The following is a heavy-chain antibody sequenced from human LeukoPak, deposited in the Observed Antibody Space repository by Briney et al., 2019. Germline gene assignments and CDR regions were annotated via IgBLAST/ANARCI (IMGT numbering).Heavy chain of an antibody. CDR3: ARDWYSSSWYTNAFDI. J-gene: IGHJ3*02. D-gene: IGHD6-13*01. V-gene: IGHV1-18*01. Sequence: ASVKVSCKASGYTFTSYGISWVRQAPGQGLEWMGWISGYNGNTNYAQNLQGRVTMTTDTSTSTAYMELRSLRSDDTAVYYCARDWYSSSWYTNAFDIWGQGTMVTVSS. CDR2: ISGYNGNT. CDR1: GYTFTSYG.